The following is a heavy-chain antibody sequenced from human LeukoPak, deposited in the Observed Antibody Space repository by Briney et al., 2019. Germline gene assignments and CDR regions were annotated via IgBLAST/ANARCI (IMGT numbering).Heavy chain of an antibody. J-gene: IGHJ4*02. Sequence: PSETLSLTCTVSGGSISSGGYYWSWIRQHPGKGLEWIGYIYYSGSTYYNPSLKSRVTISVDTSKNQFSLKLSSVTAADTAVYYCARVPGGWFGELYFDYWGQGTLVTVSS. D-gene: IGHD3-10*01. V-gene: IGHV4-31*03. CDR3: ARVPGGWFGELYFDY. CDR1: GGSISSGGYY. CDR2: IYYSGST.